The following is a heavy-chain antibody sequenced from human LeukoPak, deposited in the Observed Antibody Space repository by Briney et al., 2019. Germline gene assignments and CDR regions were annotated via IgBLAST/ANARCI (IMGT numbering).Heavy chain of an antibody. CDR1: GFTFSHYW. J-gene: IGHJ4*02. CDR2: IKQDGNEK. V-gene: IGHV3-7*01. D-gene: IGHD2-15*01. Sequence: GGSLRLSCVASGFTFSHYWMTWDRQAPGKGLEWVANIKQDGNEKYYVDSVKGRFTISRDNAESSLFLQMNSLRAEDTAVYYCATDRGYCSSGSCYSLLDYWGQGTLVTVSS. CDR3: ATDRGYCSSGSCYSLLDY.